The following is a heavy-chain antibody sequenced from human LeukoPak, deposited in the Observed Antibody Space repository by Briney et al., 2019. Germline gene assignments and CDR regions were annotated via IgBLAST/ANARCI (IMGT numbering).Heavy chain of an antibody. V-gene: IGHV4-34*01. CDR2: INHSGST. CDR3: ARSMLGRWLPRQRYFDY. D-gene: IGHD4-17*01. Sequence: RTSETLSLTCAVYGGSFSGYYWSWIRQPPGKGLEWIGEINHSGSTNYNPSLKSRVTISVDTSKNQFSLKLSSVTAADTAVYYCARSMLGRWLPRQRYFDYWGQGTLVTVSS. J-gene: IGHJ4*02. CDR1: GGSFSGYY.